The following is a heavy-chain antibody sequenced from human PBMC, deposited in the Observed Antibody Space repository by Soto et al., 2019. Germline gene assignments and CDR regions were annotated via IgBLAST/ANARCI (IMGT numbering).Heavy chain of an antibody. CDR3: ARVLVVVPAAIAWFDP. V-gene: IGHV4-59*01. CDR1: GGSISGYG. CDR2: IYYSGST. Sequence: SETLSLTCTVSGGSISGYGGSWIRKPPGKGLEWIGYIYYSGSTNYNPSLKSRVTISVDTSKNQFSLKLSSVTAADTAVYYCARVLVVVPAAIAWFDPWGQGTLVTVSS. D-gene: IGHD2-2*02. J-gene: IGHJ5*02.